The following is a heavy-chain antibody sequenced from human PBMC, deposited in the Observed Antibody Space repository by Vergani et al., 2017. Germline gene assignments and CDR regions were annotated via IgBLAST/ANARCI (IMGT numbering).Heavy chain of an antibody. CDR1: GVSVTDYN. CDR2: LSTTGGA. Sequence: QAQLQESGPGLVKPSETLSLTCHVFGVSVTDYNCNWIRQAPGKGLEWIGSLSTTGGATHASHNPSLKSRVSISVDTSKSQFSLRLTSVTAADSAIYYCARDGGEYDKDALDGWGQRTKVTVTS. V-gene: IGHV4-59*02. D-gene: IGHD2-21*01. CDR3: ARDGGEYDKDALDG. J-gene: IGHJ3*01.